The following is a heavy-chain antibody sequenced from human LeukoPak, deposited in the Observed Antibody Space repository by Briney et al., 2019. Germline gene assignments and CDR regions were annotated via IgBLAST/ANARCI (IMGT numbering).Heavy chain of an antibody. CDR1: GFTFDDYA. J-gene: IGHJ4*02. D-gene: IGHD5-24*01. V-gene: IGHV3-9*03. CDR3: AKGKEMATILGSFDY. Sequence: GGSLRLSCAASGFTFDDYAMHWVRQAPGKGLEWVSGISWNSGSIGYADSVKGRFTISRDNAKNSLYLQMNNLRAEDMALYYCAKGKEMATILGSFDYWGQGTLVTVSS. CDR2: ISWNSGSI.